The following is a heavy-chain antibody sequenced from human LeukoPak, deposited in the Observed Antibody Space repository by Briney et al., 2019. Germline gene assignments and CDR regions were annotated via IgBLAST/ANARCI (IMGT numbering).Heavy chain of an antibody. Sequence: SETLSLTCTVSGGSISSSSYYWGWIRQPPGKGREWIGSIYYSGSTYYNPSLKSRVTISVDTSKNQFSLKLSSVTAADTAVYYCASRTRMTTVFSFDYWGQGTLVTVSS. D-gene: IGHD4-11*01. CDR2: IYYSGST. J-gene: IGHJ4*02. V-gene: IGHV4-39*01. CDR1: GGSISSSSYY. CDR3: ASRTRMTTVFSFDY.